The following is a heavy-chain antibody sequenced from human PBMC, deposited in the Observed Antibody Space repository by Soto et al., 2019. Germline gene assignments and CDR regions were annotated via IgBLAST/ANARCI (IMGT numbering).Heavy chain of an antibody. CDR1: GFTFSSYG. CDR2: ILYDGSNK. CDR3: ARGGNELFYYYGMDV. V-gene: IGHV3-33*01. D-gene: IGHD1-26*01. Sequence: GGSLRLSCAASGFTFSSYGMHWVRQAPGKGLEWVAVILYDGSNKYYADSVKGRFTISRDNSKNTLYLQMNSLRAEDTAVYYCARGGNELFYYYGMDVWGQGTTVTVSS. J-gene: IGHJ6*02.